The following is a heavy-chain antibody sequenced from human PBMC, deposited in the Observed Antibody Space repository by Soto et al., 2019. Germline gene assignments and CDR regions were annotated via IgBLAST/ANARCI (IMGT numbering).Heavy chain of an antibody. CDR2: IYSGGST. Sequence: GGSLRLSCAASGSTVSSNYMSWVRQAPGKGLEWVPVIYSGGSTYYADSVKGRFTISRDNSKNTLYLQMNSLRAEDTAVYYCANQRGGYDRDFDYWGQGTLVTVSS. J-gene: IGHJ4*02. CDR3: ANQRGGYDRDFDY. CDR1: GSTVSSNY. D-gene: IGHD5-12*01. V-gene: IGHV3-66*01.